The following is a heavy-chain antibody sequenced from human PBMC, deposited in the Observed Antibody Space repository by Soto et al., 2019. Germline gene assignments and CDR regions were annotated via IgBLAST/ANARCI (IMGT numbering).Heavy chain of an antibody. CDR3: AGPSYYDSSGYYFPYGMDV. V-gene: IGHV1-24*01. CDR1: GYTLTELS. CDR2: FDPEDGET. J-gene: IGHJ6*02. D-gene: IGHD3-22*01. Sequence: ASVKVSCKVSGYTLTELSMHWVRQAPGKGLEWVGGFDPEDGETIYAQKFQGRVTMTEDTSTDTAYMELSSLRSEDTAVYYCAGPSYYDSSGYYFPYGMDVWGQGTTVTVSS.